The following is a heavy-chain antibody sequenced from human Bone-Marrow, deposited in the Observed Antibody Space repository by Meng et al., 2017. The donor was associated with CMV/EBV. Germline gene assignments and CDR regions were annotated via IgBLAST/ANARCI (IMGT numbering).Heavy chain of an antibody. J-gene: IGHJ6*02. Sequence: SETLSLTCAISGDSASSNSAAWNWIRHSPSRGLEWPGRTYYRSKWYNDYAVSVKSRISINPDTSKNQFSLQLNSVTPEDTAVYYCARDRRLQRTTGGGMDVWGQGTTVTVSS. D-gene: IGHD1-14*01. CDR1: GDSASSNSAA. CDR3: ARDRRLQRTTGGGMDV. V-gene: IGHV6-1*01. CDR2: TYYRSKWYN.